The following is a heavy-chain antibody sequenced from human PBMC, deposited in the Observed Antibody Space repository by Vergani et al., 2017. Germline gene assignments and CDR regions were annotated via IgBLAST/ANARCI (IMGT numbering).Heavy chain of an antibody. J-gene: IGHJ6*02. V-gene: IGHV4-39*01. CDR1: DGSINSRSYY. D-gene: IGHD2/OR15-2a*01. CDR3: ERGEYNIGGYCYYYGLDV. Sequence: QLLLQDSGPGQVKPSETLSLTCGVSDGSINSRSYYWAWIRQPPGKGLEWIGMMFYSGTTYYNPSLKSRVTIFLDTSKNQFSLKVTSVTAADTAVYFCERGEYNIGGYCYYYGLDVWGQGTTATVSS. CDR2: MFYSGTT.